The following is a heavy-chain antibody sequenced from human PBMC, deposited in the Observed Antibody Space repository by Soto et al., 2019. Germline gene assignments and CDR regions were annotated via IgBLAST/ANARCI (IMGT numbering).Heavy chain of an antibody. CDR1: GYTFTSYG. D-gene: IGHD3-16*02. V-gene: IGHV1-18*01. CDR3: ARDPELDMITFGGVIVRTIFDY. Sequence: QVQLVQSGAEVKKPGASVKVSCKASGYTFTSYGISWVRQAPGQGLEWMGWISAYNGKTNYAQKLQGRVTMTQDTSTSTAYMELRSLRSDDTDVYYCARDPELDMITFGGVIVRTIFDYWGQGTLVTVSS. CDR2: ISAYNGKT. J-gene: IGHJ4*02.